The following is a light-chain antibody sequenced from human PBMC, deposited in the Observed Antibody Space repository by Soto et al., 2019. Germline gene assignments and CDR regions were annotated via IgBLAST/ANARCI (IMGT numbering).Light chain of an antibody. Sequence: SYELTQPPSVSVAPGKKARITCGGNNIGSKSVHWYQQKPGQAPVLVIYYDSDRPSGIPERFSGSNSGNTATLTISRVEAGDEADYYCQVWDSSSDHRYVFGTGTKVTVL. CDR2: YDS. J-gene: IGLJ1*01. V-gene: IGLV3-21*04. CDR3: QVWDSSSDHRYV. CDR1: NIGSKS.